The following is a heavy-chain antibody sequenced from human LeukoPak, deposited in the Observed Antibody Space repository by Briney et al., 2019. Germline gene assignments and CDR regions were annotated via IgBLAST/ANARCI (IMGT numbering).Heavy chain of an antibody. CDR3: GKGFDYGDYAATNFDY. CDR2: ISGSGGST. D-gene: IGHD4-17*01. CDR1: GFTFSSYA. Sequence: GGSLRLSCAASGFTFSSYAMSWVRQAPGKGLEWVSAISGSGGSTYYADSVKGRFTISRDNSKNTLYLQMNSLRAEDTAVYYCGKGFDYGDYAATNFDYWGQGTLVTVSS. J-gene: IGHJ4*02. V-gene: IGHV3-23*01.